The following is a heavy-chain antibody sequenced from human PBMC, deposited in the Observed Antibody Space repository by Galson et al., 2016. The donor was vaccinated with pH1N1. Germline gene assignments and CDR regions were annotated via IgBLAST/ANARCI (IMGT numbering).Heavy chain of an antibody. J-gene: IGHJ5*02. V-gene: IGHV1-18*01. D-gene: IGHD3-10*01. CDR2: ISGYNGNT. CDR3: ARLSGSRWLDP. Sequence: SCKASGYMFTSYGITWVRQAPGQGPEWMGLISGYNGNTNYAQKFRGRLTMTTDTSTTTAYMELRSLRSDDTAFYYCARLSGSRWLDPWGQGTLVTVSS. CDR1: GYMFTSYG.